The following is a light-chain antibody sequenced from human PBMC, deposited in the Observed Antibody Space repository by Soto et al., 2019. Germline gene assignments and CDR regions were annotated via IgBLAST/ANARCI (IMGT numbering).Light chain of an antibody. V-gene: IGKV3-20*01. CDR1: QTIRRNY. J-gene: IGKJ1*01. CDR3: QQYGSSPWT. CDR2: GAS. Sequence: ETVLTQSPGTLSLSPGERATLSCRASQTIRRNYLAWYRQTPGQAPRLLIYGASNRATGIADRLSGSGSGTDFPLIISRLEPEDFALYYCQQYGSSPWTFGQGTKVEIK.